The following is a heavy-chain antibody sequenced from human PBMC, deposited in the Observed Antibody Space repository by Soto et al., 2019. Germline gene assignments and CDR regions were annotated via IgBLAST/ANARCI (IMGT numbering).Heavy chain of an antibody. J-gene: IGHJ6*02. V-gene: IGHV1-2*02. CDR3: ARDNVDYYYYYGMDV. CDR1: GYTFTGYY. CDR2: INPNSGGT. Sequence: ASVKVSCKASGYTFTGYYIHWVRQAPGQGLEWMAWINPNSGGTKFAQKFQDRISVTRDTSISTAYMDLLSLTSDDTAVYYCARDNVDYYYYYGMDVWGQGTTVTVSS.